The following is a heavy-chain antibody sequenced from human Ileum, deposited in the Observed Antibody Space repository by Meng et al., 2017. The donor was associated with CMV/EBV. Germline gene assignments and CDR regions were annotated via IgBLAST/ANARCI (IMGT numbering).Heavy chain of an antibody. CDR3: AKGPNY. CDR1: GYTFTGYY. J-gene: IGHJ4*02. Sequence: VQLVQSGAEVKEPGASVKVSCKTSGYTFTGYYMHWVRQAPGKGLEWVSAISSIGGSTYYADSVKGRFTISRDNSKNTLYLQMNSLRAEDTAVYYCAKGPNYWGQGTLVTVSS. V-gene: IGHV3-23*04. CDR2: ISSIGGST.